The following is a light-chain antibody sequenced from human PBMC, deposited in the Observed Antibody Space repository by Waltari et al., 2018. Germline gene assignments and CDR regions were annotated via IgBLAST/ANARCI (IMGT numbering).Light chain of an antibody. CDR2: SSS. Sequence: QSVLPHPPSASGTPGPRVTIHCSRSSSNLGSHTVTWYQQPPGTAPKFLIYSSSYRPSGVPDRFSGSKSGNSASLAISGLQAEDEADYYCAAWDDSLNGWVFGGGTKVTVL. CDR3: AAWDDSLNGWV. V-gene: IGLV1-44*01. J-gene: IGLJ3*02. CDR1: SSNLGSHT.